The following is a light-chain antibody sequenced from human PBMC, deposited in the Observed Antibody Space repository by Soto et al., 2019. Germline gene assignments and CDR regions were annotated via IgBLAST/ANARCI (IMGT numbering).Light chain of an antibody. CDR2: GNI. CDR3: QSYDITLSGSHVV. V-gene: IGLV1-40*01. Sequence: QSVLTQPPSVSGAPGQRVTISCTGSSSNIGAGFDVHWYQQLPGSAPKLLIYGNINRPSGVPDRFSGSKSGTSASLAITGLQADDEADYYCQSYDITLSGSHVVFGGGTKLTVL. J-gene: IGLJ2*01. CDR1: SSNIGAGFD.